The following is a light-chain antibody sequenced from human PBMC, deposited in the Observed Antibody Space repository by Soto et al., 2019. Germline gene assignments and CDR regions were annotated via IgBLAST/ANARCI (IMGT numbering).Light chain of an antibody. J-gene: IGLJ3*02. CDR2: RNN. CDR1: SSNIGRNT. Sequence: QSVLTQPPSASGTPGQRVTIPCSGSSSNIGRNTVNWYQRLPGAAPRRLVYRNNQRPSGVPDRFSGSKSGTSASLAISGLQSEDEADYYCATWDDSLSGVEFGGGTQLTVL. CDR3: ATWDDSLSGVE. V-gene: IGLV1-44*01.